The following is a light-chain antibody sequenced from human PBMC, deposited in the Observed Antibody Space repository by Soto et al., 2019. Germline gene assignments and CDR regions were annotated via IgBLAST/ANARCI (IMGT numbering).Light chain of an antibody. CDR1: QSISSN. CDR3: QHYNSYSEA. CDR2: GAS. J-gene: IGKJ1*01. Sequence: EIVMPQSPATLSVSPGERATLSCRASQSISSNLAWYQQKPGQAPRLLIYGASTRATGIPARFSGSGSGTEFTLTISSLQPDEFATYYCQHYNSYSEAVGQGTKVEIK. V-gene: IGKV3-15*01.